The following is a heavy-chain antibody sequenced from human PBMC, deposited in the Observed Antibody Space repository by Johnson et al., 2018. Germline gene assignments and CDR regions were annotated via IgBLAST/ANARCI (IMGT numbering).Heavy chain of an antibody. Sequence: QLVESGGGVVQPGRSLRLSCXASGFTFSSYAMHWVRQAPGTGLEGVAFISYDGSNKYYADSVKGRFTISRDNSKNTLYLHLNRQRAEDTAVYYCAKSGYYYYMDVWGKGTTVTVSS. V-gene: IGHV3-30*18. J-gene: IGHJ6*03. CDR3: AKSGYYYYMDV. CDR2: ISYDGSNK. D-gene: IGHD3-10*01. CDR1: GFTFSSYA.